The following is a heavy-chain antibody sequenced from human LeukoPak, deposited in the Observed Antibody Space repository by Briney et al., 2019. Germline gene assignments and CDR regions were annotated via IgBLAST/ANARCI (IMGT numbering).Heavy chain of an antibody. CDR1: GFTFSSYW. CDR3: ARDPYYYGSGRTVFDY. D-gene: IGHD3-10*01. CDR2: INSDGSST. Sequence: GGSLRLSCAASGFTFSSYWMHWVRQAPGKGLVWVSRINSDGSSTSYADSVKGRFTISRDHAKNSLYLQMNSLRAEDTAVYFCARDPYYYGSGRTVFDYWGQGTLVTVSS. J-gene: IGHJ4*02. V-gene: IGHV3-74*01.